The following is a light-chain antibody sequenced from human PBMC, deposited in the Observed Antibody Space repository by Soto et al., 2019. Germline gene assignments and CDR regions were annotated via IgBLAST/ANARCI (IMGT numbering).Light chain of an antibody. Sequence: QSVLTQPPSVSGAPGQRVTIPCTGSNSNIGSFYDVHWYQQLPGTVPKLLIYGDNNRPSGVPHRFSGSKSGTSASLAITGLQAEDEADYYCQSYDNSLSHVVFGGGTKLTVL. J-gene: IGLJ2*01. V-gene: IGLV1-40*01. CDR3: QSYDNSLSHVV. CDR2: GDN. CDR1: NSNIGSFYD.